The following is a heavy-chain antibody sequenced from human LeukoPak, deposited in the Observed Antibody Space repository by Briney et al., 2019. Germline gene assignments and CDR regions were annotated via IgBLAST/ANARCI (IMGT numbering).Heavy chain of an antibody. Sequence: SETLSLTCTVSGYSISSGYYWGWIRQPPGKGLEWIGEIYHSGSTNYNPSLKSRVTISVDKSKNQFSLKLSSVTAADTAVYYCARAPYCSGGSCYYFDYWGQGTLVTVSS. V-gene: IGHV4-38-2*02. J-gene: IGHJ4*02. CDR3: ARAPYCSGGSCYYFDY. CDR2: IYHSGST. CDR1: GYSISSGYY. D-gene: IGHD2-15*01.